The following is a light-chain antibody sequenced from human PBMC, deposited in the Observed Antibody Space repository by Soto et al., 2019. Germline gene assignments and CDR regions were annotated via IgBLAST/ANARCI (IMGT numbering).Light chain of an antibody. CDR1: QSVSSF. CDR2: DAS. CDR3: QQRSNWPKT. J-gene: IGKJ1*01. Sequence: EIVLAQSPATLSLSPGERATLSCRASQSVSSFLAWYQQKPGQAPRLLIYDASKRAIGIPARFSGSGSGTDFTLTISSLEPEDFAVYYCQQRSNWPKTFGQGTKVEIK. V-gene: IGKV3-11*01.